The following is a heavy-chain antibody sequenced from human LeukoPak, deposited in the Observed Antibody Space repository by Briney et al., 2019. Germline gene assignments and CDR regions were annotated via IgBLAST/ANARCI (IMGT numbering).Heavy chain of an antibody. V-gene: IGHV4-34*01. J-gene: IGHJ4*02. CDR1: GGSFSGYY. Sequence: SETLSLTCAVYGGSFSGYYWSCIRQPPGKGLEWIGEINHSGSTNYNPSLKSRVTISVDTSKNQFSLKLSSVTAADTAVYYCAREGYDYDFWSGYYRRFDYWGQGTLVTVSS. D-gene: IGHD3-3*01. CDR2: INHSGST. CDR3: AREGYDYDFWSGYYRRFDY.